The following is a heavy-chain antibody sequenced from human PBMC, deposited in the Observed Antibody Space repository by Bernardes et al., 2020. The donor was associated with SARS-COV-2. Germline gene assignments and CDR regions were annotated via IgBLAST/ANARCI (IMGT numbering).Heavy chain of an antibody. CDR3: AREVRVYDYVWGSYRPYGMDV. Sequence: GGSLRLSCAASGFTFRDYYMSWIRQAPGKGLDWVSYISSSGSTIYYADSVKVRFTISRDNAKNSLYLQMNSLRAEDTAVYYCAREVRVYDYVWGSYRPYGMDVWGQGTTVTVSS. CDR2: ISSSGSTI. D-gene: IGHD3-16*02. J-gene: IGHJ6*02. CDR1: GFTFRDYY. V-gene: IGHV3-11*01.